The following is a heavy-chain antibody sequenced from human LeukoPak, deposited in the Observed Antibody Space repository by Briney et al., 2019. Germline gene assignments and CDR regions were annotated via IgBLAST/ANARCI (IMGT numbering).Heavy chain of an antibody. CDR1: GFTFSNYA. D-gene: IGHD2-15*01. CDR3: ASRYCSGGSCYNRYYFDY. V-gene: IGHV3-23*01. CDR2: ITGSGGSA. J-gene: IGHJ4*02. Sequence: PGGSLRLSCAASGFTFSNYAMSWVRQTPGKGLEWVSAITGSGGSAYYADSVEGRFTISRDNPKNTLYLQMNSLRAEDTAIYYCASRYCSGGSCYNRYYFDYWGQGTLVTVSS.